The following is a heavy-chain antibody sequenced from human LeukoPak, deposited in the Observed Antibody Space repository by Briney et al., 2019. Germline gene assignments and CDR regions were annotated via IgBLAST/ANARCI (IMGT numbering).Heavy chain of an antibody. CDR1: GYTFTNYG. Sequence: ASVKVSCKASGYTFTNYGITWVRQAPGQGLEWMGWISPNNGETNYAQKFQGRVTMTTDTSTSTAYMELRSLRSDDTAVYYCARMGYCSSTSCYYYFDYWGQGTLVTVSS. CDR3: ARMGYCSSTSCYYYFDY. CDR2: ISPNNGET. J-gene: IGHJ4*02. V-gene: IGHV1-18*01. D-gene: IGHD2-2*01.